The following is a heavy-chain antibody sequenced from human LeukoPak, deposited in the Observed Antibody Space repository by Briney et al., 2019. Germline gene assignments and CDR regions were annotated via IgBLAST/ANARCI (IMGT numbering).Heavy chain of an antibody. J-gene: IGHJ2*01. CDR1: GFTFSNAW. CDR3: AKEALDYDSSGYYNRYFAL. CDR2: ISGSGFST. D-gene: IGHD3-22*01. Sequence: PGGSLRLSCAASGFTFSNAWMNWVRQAPGKGLEWVSAISGSGFSTYYADSVKGRFTISRDNLKNTLYLQTSSLSAEDTAVYYCAKEALDYDSSGYYNRYFALWGRGTLVTVSS. V-gene: IGHV3-23*01.